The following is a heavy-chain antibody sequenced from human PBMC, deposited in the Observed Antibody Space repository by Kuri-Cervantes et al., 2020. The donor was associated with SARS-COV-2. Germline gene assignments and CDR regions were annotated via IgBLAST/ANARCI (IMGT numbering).Heavy chain of an antibody. D-gene: IGHD3-10*01. V-gene: IGHV3-9*01. CDR2: ISWNSGSI. CDR3: AKGPSESFGY. CDR1: GFTFDDYA. Sequence: GGSLRLSCAASGFTFDDYAMHWVRQAPGKGLEWVSDISWNSGSIGYADSVKGRFTISRDNAKNSLYLQMNSLRAEDTALYYCAKGPSESFGYWGQGTLVTVSS. J-gene: IGHJ4*02.